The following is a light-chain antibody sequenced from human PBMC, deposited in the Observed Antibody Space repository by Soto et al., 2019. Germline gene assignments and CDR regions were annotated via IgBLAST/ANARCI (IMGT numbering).Light chain of an antibody. Sequence: EIVLTQSPGPLALSPGERATLSCRASQSVSSSYLAWYQQKPGQAPRLLIYGASSRATGIPDRFSGSGSGTYFTLTISRLEPEDFAVYYCQQYGSSFPWTFGQGTKVEIK. CDR2: GAS. V-gene: IGKV3-20*01. J-gene: IGKJ1*01. CDR3: QQYGSSFPWT. CDR1: QSVSSSY.